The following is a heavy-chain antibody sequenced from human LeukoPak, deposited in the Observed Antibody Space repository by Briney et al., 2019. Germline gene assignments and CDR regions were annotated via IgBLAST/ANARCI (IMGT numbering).Heavy chain of an antibody. D-gene: IGHD4-17*01. CDR1: GGSFSGYY. CDR2: INHSGST. CDR3: ARFTTHIWFDP. V-gene: IGHV4-34*01. J-gene: IGHJ5*02. Sequence: TSETLSLTCAVYGGSFSGYYWSWIRQPPGKGLEWIGEINHSGSTNYNPSLKSRVTISVDTSKNQFSLKLSSLPPADTAVYYCARFTTHIWFDPWGQGTLVTVSS.